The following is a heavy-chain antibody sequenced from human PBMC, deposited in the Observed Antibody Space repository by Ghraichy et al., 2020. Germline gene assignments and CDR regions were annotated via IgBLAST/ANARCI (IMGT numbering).Heavy chain of an antibody. CDR2: ISSSSTSI. CDR1: EFTFSKYG. Sequence: GGSLRLSCAASEFTFSKYGMNWVRQAPGKGLEWISYISSSSTSIYYADSVRGRFTMSRDNANNSLSLQMESLRDEDTAVYHCARAGSGYGGHSYFYGMDVWGQGTTVTVSS. V-gene: IGHV3-48*02. CDR3: ARAGSGYGGHSYFYGMDV. J-gene: IGHJ6*02. D-gene: IGHD5-12*01.